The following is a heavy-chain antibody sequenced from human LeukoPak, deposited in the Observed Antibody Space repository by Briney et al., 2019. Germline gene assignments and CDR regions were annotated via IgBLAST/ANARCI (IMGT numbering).Heavy chain of an antibody. CDR3: ARQVIKLLYYFDY. V-gene: IGHV4-4*07. Sequence: SETLSLTCAVSGGSISIYYWSWIRQPAGRGLECVGGIYTIGSTNYNPSLKSRVTMSVDTSKNQFSLKLSSVTAADTAVYYCARQVIKLLYYFDYWGQGTLVTVSS. CDR1: GGSISIYY. J-gene: IGHJ4*02. CDR2: IYTIGST. D-gene: IGHD2-21*01.